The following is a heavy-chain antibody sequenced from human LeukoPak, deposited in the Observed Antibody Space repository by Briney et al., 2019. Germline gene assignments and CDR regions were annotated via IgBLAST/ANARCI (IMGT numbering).Heavy chain of an antibody. Sequence: GGSLRLSCAASGFTFSSYGMHWVRQAPGKGLEWVSAISGSGGSTYYADSVKGRFTISRDNSKNTLYLQMNSLRAEDTAVYYCAKDLRRYFDWISHFDYWGQGTLVTVSS. CDR2: ISGSGGST. V-gene: IGHV3-23*01. CDR1: GFTFSSYG. J-gene: IGHJ4*02. D-gene: IGHD3-9*01. CDR3: AKDLRRYFDWISHFDY.